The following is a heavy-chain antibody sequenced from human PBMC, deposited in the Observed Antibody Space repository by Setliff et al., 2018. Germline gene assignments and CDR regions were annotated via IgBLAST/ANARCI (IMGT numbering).Heavy chain of an antibody. CDR3: AMDQGVV. Sequence: SETLSLTCSVSGVSLTSSHFYWSWIRQRPGKGLEWIGKIDYRGSTRYNPSLETRVSMSVDTSKNQFSLRLTSVTDADTAVYYCAMDQGVVWGKGTMVTVSS. CDR2: IDYRGST. CDR1: GVSLTSSHFY. J-gene: IGHJ6*04. D-gene: IGHD2-2*03. V-gene: IGHV4-31*03.